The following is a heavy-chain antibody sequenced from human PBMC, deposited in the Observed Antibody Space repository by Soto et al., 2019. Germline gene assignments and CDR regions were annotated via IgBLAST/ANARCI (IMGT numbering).Heavy chain of an antibody. CDR2: INPIFGTA. V-gene: IGHV1-69*13. CDR3: ARRGSYSGYDVQGGFFDY. Sequence: SAKVSCKAPGGTFSSYAIRWVRQAPGHGLEWMGGINPIFGTANYAQKFQGRVTITADESTSTAYMELSSLRSEDTAMYYCARRGSYSGYDVQGGFFDYWGHGTLVTVPS. CDR1: GGTFSSYA. D-gene: IGHD5-12*01. J-gene: IGHJ4*01.